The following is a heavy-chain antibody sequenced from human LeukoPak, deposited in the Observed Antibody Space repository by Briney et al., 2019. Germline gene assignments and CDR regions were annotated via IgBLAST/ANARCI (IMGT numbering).Heavy chain of an antibody. Sequence: GGSLRLSCAASGFTFSSYAMNWVRQAPGKGLEWVSAITGSGGRTYYADSVKGRFTISRDNSKNTLYLQMNSLRAEDTAVYYCAKAPRFGSYYSDYWGQGTLVTVSS. D-gene: IGHD1-26*01. CDR2: ITGSGGRT. V-gene: IGHV3-23*01. CDR1: GFTFSSYA. J-gene: IGHJ4*02. CDR3: AKAPRFGSYYSDY.